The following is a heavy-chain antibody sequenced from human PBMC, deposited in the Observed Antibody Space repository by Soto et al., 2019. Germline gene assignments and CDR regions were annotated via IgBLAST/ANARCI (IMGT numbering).Heavy chain of an antibody. D-gene: IGHD6-25*01. CDR3: ARGTAAASPRTWRFDY. CDR1: GGTFSSYT. V-gene: IGHV1-69*02. J-gene: IGHJ4*02. CDR2: IIPILGIA. Sequence: GASVKVSCKASGGTFSSYTISWVRQAPGQGLEWMGRIIPILGIANYAQKFQGRVTITADKSTSTAYMELSSLRSEDTAVYYCARGTAAASPRTWRFDYWGQGTLVTVSS.